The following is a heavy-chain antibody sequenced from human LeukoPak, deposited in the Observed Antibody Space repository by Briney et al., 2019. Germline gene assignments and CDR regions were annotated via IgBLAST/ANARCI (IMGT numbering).Heavy chain of an antibody. CDR3: ARVPTIFGVDMYYFDY. Sequence: SETQSLTCTVSGGSISSYYWSWIRQPPGKGLEWIGYIYYSGSTNYNPSLKSRVAISVYTSKNQFSLKLSSVTAADTAVYYCARVPTIFGVDMYYFDYWGQGNLVTVSS. CDR2: IYYSGST. CDR1: GGSISSYY. J-gene: IGHJ4*02. V-gene: IGHV4-59*01. D-gene: IGHD3-3*01.